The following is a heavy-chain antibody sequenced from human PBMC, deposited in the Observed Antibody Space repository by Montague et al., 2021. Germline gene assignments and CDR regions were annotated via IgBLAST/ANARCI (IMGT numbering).Heavy chain of an antibody. J-gene: IGHJ5*02. Sequence: SETLSLTCTVSGGSINSNSYWWAWIRQPPGKGPEYVVTPFNTGSSYYSPSLKRRVTISVDTSRNQFSMRLSAVTAADTAVYYCARSLYCIGGRCYSGFDPWGQGILVAVSS. V-gene: IGHV4-39*01. CDR3: ARSLYCIGGRCYSGFDP. CDR2: PFNTGSS. CDR1: GGSINSNSYW. D-gene: IGHD2-15*01.